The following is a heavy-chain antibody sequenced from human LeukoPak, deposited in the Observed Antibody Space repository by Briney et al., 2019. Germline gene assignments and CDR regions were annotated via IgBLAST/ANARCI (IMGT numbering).Heavy chain of an antibody. CDR1: GGSISSSSYY. V-gene: IGHV4-39*01. Sequence: SETLSLTCTVSGGSISSSSYYWGWIRQPPGKGLEWIGSIYYSGSTYYNPSLKSRVTISVDTSKSQFSLKLSSVTAADTAVYYCAKGLLDWFDPWGQGTLVTVSS. CDR2: IYYSGST. J-gene: IGHJ5*02. D-gene: IGHD3-22*01. CDR3: AKGLLDWFDP.